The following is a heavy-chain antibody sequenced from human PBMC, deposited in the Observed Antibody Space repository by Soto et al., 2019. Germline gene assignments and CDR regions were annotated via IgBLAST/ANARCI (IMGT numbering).Heavy chain of an antibody. J-gene: IGHJ6*02. CDR3: AKDIPLGGMDV. CDR1: GFTFDDYA. V-gene: IGHV3-9*01. Sequence: AGGSLRLSCAASGFTFDDYAMHWVRQAPGKGLEWVSGISWNSGSIGYADSVKGRFSISRDNAKNSLYLQMNSLRAEDTALYYCAKDIPLGGMDVWGQGTTVTVSS. CDR2: ISWNSGSI.